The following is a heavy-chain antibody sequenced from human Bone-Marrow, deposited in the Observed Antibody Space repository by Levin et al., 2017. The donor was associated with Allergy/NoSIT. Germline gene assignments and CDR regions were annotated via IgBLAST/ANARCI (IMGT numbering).Heavy chain of an antibody. CDR2: IRQDASVK. V-gene: IGHV3-7*03. Sequence: GGSLRLSCAASGFTFSSDWMSWFRQAPGKGLEWVANIRQDASVKNYVDSVEGRFTISRDNAKNSLYLQMNSLRAEDTALYYCARDAGHGGYDLFDSWGQGTLVTVSS. J-gene: IGHJ4*02. CDR3: ARDAGHGGYDLFDS. CDR1: GFTFSSDW. D-gene: IGHD5-12*01.